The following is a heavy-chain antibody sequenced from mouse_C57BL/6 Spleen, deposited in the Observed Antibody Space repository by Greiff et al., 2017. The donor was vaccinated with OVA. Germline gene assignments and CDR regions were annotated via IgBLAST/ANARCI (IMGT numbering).Heavy chain of an antibody. V-gene: IGHV3-6*01. CDR3: ARPYDAMDY. Sequence: DVKLQESGPGLVKPSQSLSLTCSVTGYSITSGYYWNWIRQFPGNKLEWMGYISYDGSNNYNPSLKNRISITRDTSKNQFFLKLNSVTTEDTATYYCARPYDAMDYWGQGTSVTVSS. J-gene: IGHJ4*01. CDR2: ISYDGSN. CDR1: GYSITSGYY.